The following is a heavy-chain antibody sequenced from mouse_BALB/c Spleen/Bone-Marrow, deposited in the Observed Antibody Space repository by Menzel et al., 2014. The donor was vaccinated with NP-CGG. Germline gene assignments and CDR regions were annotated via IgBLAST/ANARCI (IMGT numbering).Heavy chain of an antibody. CDR1: GFSLISYG. CDR2: IWSGGST. D-gene: IGHD4-1*01. V-gene: IGHV2-2*02. CDR3: ARDRWSSSGTPYAMDY. Sequence: VQLQQSGPGLVQPSQSLSITCTVSGFSLISYGVHWVRQSPGKGLEWLGVIWSGGSTDYNAAFISRLSISKDNSKSQVFFKMNSLQANDTAIYYCARDRWSSSGTPYAMDYWGQGTSVTVSS. J-gene: IGHJ4*01.